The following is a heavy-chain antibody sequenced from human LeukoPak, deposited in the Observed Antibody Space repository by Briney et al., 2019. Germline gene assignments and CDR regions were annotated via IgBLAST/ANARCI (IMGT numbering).Heavy chain of an antibody. Sequence: PGGSLRLSCAASGFTFSSYGMHWVRQAPRKGLEWVAGIYGGGGVIKYADSVKGRFTISRDNSENILYLQMDSLRVEDTAMYYCAKDRVPDSGYDIDYWGQGTLVTVSS. V-gene: IGHV3-NL1*01. J-gene: IGHJ4*02. CDR1: GFTFSSYG. D-gene: IGHD5-12*01. CDR3: AKDRVPDSGYDIDY. CDR2: IYGGGGVI.